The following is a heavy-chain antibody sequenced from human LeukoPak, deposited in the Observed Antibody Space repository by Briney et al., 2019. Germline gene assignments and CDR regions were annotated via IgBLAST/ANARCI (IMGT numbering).Heavy chain of an antibody. V-gene: IGHV3-53*01. J-gene: IGHJ4*02. CDR3: ARDLAFSS. CDR1: GFTVSSNY. Sequence: GGSLRLSCAASGFTVSSNYMSWVRQAPGKGLECVSLIFSGGSTYYADSAKGRFTISRDNSKNTLYLQMNSLRAEDTAVYYCARDLAFSSWGQGTPVTVSS. D-gene: IGHD3-16*01. CDR2: IFSGGST.